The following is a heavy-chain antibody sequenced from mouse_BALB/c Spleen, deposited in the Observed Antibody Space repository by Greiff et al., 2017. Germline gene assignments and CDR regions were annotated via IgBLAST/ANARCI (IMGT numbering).Heavy chain of an antibody. J-gene: IGHJ1*01. CDR3: ARKTPSANWDGYFDV. V-gene: IGHV3-2*02. D-gene: IGHD4-1*01. CDR1: GYSITSDYA. Sequence: EVKLMESGPGLVKPSQSLSLTCTVTGYSITSDYAWNWIRQFPGNKLEWMGYISYSGSTSYNPSLKSRISITRDTSKNQFFLQLNSVTTEDTATYYCARKTPSANWDGYFDVWGAGTTVTVSS. CDR2: ISYSGST.